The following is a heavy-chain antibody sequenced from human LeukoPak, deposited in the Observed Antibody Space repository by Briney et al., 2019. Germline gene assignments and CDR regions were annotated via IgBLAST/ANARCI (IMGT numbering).Heavy chain of an antibody. Sequence: GGSLRLSCAASGFTFDDYGMRWVRQAPGKGLEWVSGINWNGGSTGYADSGKGRFTISRDNAKNTLYLQMNSLRAEDPAVYYCARVTAVAGTSVGVDAWGQGILVTVS. D-gene: IGHD6-19*01. J-gene: IGHJ4*02. CDR2: INWNGGST. CDR3: ARVTAVAGTSVGVDA. V-gene: IGHV3-20*04. CDR1: GFTFDDYG.